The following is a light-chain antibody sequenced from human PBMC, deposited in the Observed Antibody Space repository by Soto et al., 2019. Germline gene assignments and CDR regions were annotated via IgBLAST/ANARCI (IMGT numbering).Light chain of an antibody. V-gene: IGKV1-5*03. Sequence: DIHMTQSPSPLSASVGDRVTITCRASQSISIWLAWYQQKPGRAPNLLIYGTSSLESGVPSSFSGSGSGTEYTLTICSRQPDDFATYDCQHYYDYAWSFGQGTKVEIK. J-gene: IGKJ1*01. CDR1: QSISIW. CDR2: GTS. CDR3: QHYYDYAWS.